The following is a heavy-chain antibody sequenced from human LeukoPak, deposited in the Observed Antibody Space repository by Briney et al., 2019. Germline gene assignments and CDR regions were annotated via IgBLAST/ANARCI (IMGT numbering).Heavy chain of an antibody. CDR1: GFTFSSYA. CDR2: ISSNGGST. CDR3: AKGAITLDY. J-gene: IGHJ4*02. V-gene: IGHV3-64*01. Sequence: GGSLRLSCAASGFTFSSYAMHWVRQAPGKGLEYVSAISSNGGSTYYANSVKGRFTISRDNSKNTLYLQMGSLRAEDMAVYYCAKGAITLDYWGQGTLVTVSS. D-gene: IGHD1-26*01.